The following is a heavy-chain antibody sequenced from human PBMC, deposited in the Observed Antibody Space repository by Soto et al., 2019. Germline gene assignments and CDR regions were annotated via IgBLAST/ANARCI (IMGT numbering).Heavy chain of an antibody. Sequence: QMHLQESGPGLVKPSETLSLTCTVSGDSISSSNHYWGWIRQPPGKGLEWIGRIYNSGSTNSQPSVSSRVTISVDTSKNQFSLMLTSVTAADTAVYFCAKHADSFLVYYFDYWGQGTLVSVSS. CDR2: IYNSGST. CDR1: GDSISSSNHY. V-gene: IGHV4-39*01. D-gene: IGHD2-21*01. J-gene: IGHJ4*02. CDR3: AKHADSFLVYYFDY.